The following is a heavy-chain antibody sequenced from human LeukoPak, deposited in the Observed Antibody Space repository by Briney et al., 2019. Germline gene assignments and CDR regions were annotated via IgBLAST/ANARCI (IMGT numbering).Heavy chain of an antibody. D-gene: IGHD3-22*01. CDR2: IYHSGST. CDR3: ARDIDYYDSSGLDP. Sequence: PSETLSLTCTVSGYSISSGYYWGWIRQPPGKGLEWIGSIYHSGSTYYNPSLKSRVTISVDTSKNQFSLKLSSVTAADTAVYYCARDIDYYDSSGLDPWGQGTLVTVSS. V-gene: IGHV4-38-2*02. J-gene: IGHJ5*02. CDR1: GYSISSGYY.